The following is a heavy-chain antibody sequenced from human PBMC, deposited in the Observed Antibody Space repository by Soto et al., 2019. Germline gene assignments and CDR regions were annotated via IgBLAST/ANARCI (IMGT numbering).Heavy chain of an antibody. CDR2: INHSGST. CDR3: ARELGLVAKDY. Sequence: SETLSLTCDVYGGSFSGYYWSWIRQPPGKGLEWIGEINHSGSTNYNPCLKSRVTISVDTSKNQFSLKLSSVTAADTAVYYCARELGLVAKDYWGQGTLVTVSS. CDR1: GGSFSGYY. J-gene: IGHJ4*02. V-gene: IGHV4-34*01. D-gene: IGHD6-19*01.